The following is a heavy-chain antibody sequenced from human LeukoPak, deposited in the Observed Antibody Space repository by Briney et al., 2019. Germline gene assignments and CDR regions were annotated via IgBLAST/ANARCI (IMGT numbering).Heavy chain of an antibody. V-gene: IGHV3-23*01. D-gene: IGHD6-13*01. Sequence: PGGSLRLSCAASGFTFSSYGMNWVRQAPGKGLEWVSGIGGSGGTTTYYADSVKGRFTISRDNSKNTLYLQMNSLRAEDTAVYYCAKERLVSSQQLEPYNWFDPWGQGTLVTVSS. J-gene: IGHJ5*02. CDR2: IGGSGGTTT. CDR3: AKERLVSSQQLEPYNWFDP. CDR1: GFTFSSYG.